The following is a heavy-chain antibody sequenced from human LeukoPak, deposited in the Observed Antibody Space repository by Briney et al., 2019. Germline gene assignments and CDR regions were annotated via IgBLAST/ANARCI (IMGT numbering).Heavy chain of an antibody. J-gene: IGHJ4*02. CDR1: GFTFSSYG. CDR2: IKHDGSEH. CDR3: ARDQTPFV. V-gene: IGHV3-7*01. Sequence: GGTLRLSCAASGFTFSSYGITWVRQAPGKGLERVAQIKHDGSEHYYVDSVKGRFTISRDNAKNSLYLQMNSLRADDTAVYYCARDQTPFVWGQGILVTVSS.